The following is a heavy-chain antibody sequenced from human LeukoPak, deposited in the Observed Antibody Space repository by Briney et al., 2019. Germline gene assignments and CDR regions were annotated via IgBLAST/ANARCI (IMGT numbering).Heavy chain of an antibody. J-gene: IGHJ4*02. CDR3: ARRDRIAAGPFDY. Sequence: GASLQISCMGSGSSFTSYWIGWVRQLPGKGLEWMGIIYPGDSDTGYSPSFQGQVTISADKSISTAYLQWSSLKASDTAMYYCARRDRIAAGPFDYWGQGTLGTVSS. CDR2: IYPGDSDT. D-gene: IGHD6-13*01. V-gene: IGHV5-51*01. CDR1: GSSFTSYW.